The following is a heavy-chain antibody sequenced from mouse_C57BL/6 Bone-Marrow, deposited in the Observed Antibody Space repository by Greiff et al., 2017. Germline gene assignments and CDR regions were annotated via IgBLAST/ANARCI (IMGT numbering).Heavy chain of an antibody. CDR2: IYPRSGNT. J-gene: IGHJ3*01. CDR1: GYTFTSYG. D-gene: IGHD2-2*01. Sequence: QVQLQQSGAELARPGASVKLSCKASGYTFTSYGISWVKQRTGQGLEWIGEIYPRSGNTYYNEKFKGKATLTADKSSSTAYMELRSLTSEDAAVYFCARGGYPWFAYWGQGTLVTVAA. CDR3: ARGGYPWFAY. V-gene: IGHV1-81*01.